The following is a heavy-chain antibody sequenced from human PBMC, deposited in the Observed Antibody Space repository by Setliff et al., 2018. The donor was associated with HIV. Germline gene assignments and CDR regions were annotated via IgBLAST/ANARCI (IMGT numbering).Heavy chain of an antibody. V-gene: IGHV3-48*01. CDR3: VRGQGAAAGRFDY. Sequence: SCSVSGFTFSSYSMNWVRQAPGKGLEWVAYISSTGNTIYYVDSVQGRFTISRDSGENSLSLQMNSLRVDDTALYYCVRGQGAAAGRFDYWGQGTLVTVSS. J-gene: IGHJ4*02. CDR1: GFTFSSYS. D-gene: IGHD6-13*01. CDR2: ISSTGNTI.